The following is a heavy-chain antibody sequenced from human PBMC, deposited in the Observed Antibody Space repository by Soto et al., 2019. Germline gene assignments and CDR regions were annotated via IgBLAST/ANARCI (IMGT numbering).Heavy chain of an antibody. D-gene: IGHD6-13*01. Sequence: PGGSLRLSCAASGFSFSDYYMSWIRQAPGKGLEWVAYMSSSGDYTNYGVSVKGRFTISRDNSKNTLYLQMNSLRAEDTAVYYCAKDQGSSWYEIDYWGQGTLVTVSS. CDR2: MSSSGDYT. CDR3: AKDQGSSWYEIDY. J-gene: IGHJ4*02. CDR1: GFSFSDYY. V-gene: IGHV3-11*05.